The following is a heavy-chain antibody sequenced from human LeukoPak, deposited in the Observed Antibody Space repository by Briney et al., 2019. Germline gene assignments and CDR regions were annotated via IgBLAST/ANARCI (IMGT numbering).Heavy chain of an antibody. D-gene: IGHD3-10*01. CDR3: ARASITMVRGVINGLGY. CDR2: INAGNGNK. V-gene: IGHV1-3*01. Sequence: ASVKVSCKASGYTFTSYAMHWVRQAPGQRLEWMGWINAGNGNKKYSQKFQGRVTITRDTSASTAYMELSSLRSEDTAVYYCARASITMVRGVINGLGYWGQGTLVTVSS. J-gene: IGHJ4*02. CDR1: GYTFTSYA.